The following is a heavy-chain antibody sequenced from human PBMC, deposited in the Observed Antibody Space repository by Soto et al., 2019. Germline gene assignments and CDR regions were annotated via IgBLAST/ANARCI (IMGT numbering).Heavy chain of an antibody. Sequence: ASVKVSCKASGYTFTSYGISWVRQAPGQGLEWMGWISAYNGNTNYAQKFQGWVTMTRDTSISTAYMELSRLRSDDTAVYYCARPSRGGYSGYDYYYFDYWGQGTLVTVSS. CDR2: ISAYNGNT. CDR1: GYTFTSYG. CDR3: ARPSRGGYSGYDYYYFDY. J-gene: IGHJ4*02. V-gene: IGHV1-18*01. D-gene: IGHD5-12*01.